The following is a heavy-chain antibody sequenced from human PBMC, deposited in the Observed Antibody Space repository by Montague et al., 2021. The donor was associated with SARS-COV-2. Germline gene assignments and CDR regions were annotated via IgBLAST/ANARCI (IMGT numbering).Heavy chain of an antibody. CDR2: IDWDDDK. CDR1: GFSPRTSGMY. D-gene: IGHD7-27*01. CDR3: ARDWGCTHFDY. V-gene: IGHV2-70*11. Sequence: PALVKPTQTLTLISTFSGFSPRTSGMYVSWLRPPPGKALEWPARIDWDDDKYYSTSLKTRLTISKDTSKNQVVLTMTNMDPVDTATYYCARDWGCTHFDYWGQGTLVTVSS. J-gene: IGHJ4*02.